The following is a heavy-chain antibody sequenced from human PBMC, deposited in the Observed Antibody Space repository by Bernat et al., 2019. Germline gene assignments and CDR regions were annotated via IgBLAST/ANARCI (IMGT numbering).Heavy chain of an antibody. CDR1: GFTFSSYS. D-gene: IGHD6-19*01. V-gene: IGHV3-74*02. CDR2: INGDGVRT. CDR3: ARGSASAWTDDAFDI. J-gene: IGHJ3*02. Sequence: EVQLVESGGGLVQPGGSLRLSCAASGFTFSSYSMNWVRQAPGKGLEWVSCINGDGVRTRDADSVKGRFTISRDNAKDTLYLQMNSLRAEDTAVYYCARGSASAWTDDAFDIWGQGTVVTVSS.